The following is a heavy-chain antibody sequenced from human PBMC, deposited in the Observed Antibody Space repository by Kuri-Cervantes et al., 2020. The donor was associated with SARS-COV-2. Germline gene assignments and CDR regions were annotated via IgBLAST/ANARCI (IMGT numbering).Heavy chain of an antibody. J-gene: IGHJ6*02. V-gene: IGHV3-48*02. Sequence: GESLKISCAASGFTFSNYSMNWVRQAPGKGLEGVSYISSSSRTIYYADSVKGRFTISRDKAKNSLSLQMNSLRDEGTAVYYCARVIGYLDWPAPLAPQFTNGMDVWGQGTTVTVSS. CDR1: GFTFSNYS. D-gene: IGHD3-9*01. CDR3: ARVIGYLDWPAPLAPQFTNGMDV. CDR2: ISSSSRTI.